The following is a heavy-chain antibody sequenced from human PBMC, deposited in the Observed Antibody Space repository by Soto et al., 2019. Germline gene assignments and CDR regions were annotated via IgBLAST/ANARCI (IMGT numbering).Heavy chain of an antibody. J-gene: IGHJ4*02. CDR3: ARGQEGVVATH. V-gene: IGHV4-34*01. CDR2: VKDGGHT. Sequence: QVPLQQWGAGLLKPSETLSLNCAVTGGSLSGYYWSWIRQPPGKGLEWIGEVKDGGHTNYSPSLRGRVTLSSDTSNNQFSLRLNSVTAADTGVYCCARGQEGVVATHWDQGSLVTVSS. D-gene: IGHD5-12*01. CDR1: GGSLSGYY.